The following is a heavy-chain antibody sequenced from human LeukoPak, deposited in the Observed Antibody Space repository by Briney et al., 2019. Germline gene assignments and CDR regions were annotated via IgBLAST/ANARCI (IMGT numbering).Heavy chain of an antibody. CDR2: INPNSGGT. CDR3: AREMYAVGATRGDY. D-gene: IGHD1-26*01. V-gene: IGHV1-2*02. Sequence: GASVTVSCKASGCTFNGYYMHWVRQAPGQGREWVGWINPNSGGTNFAQKFQGRVTMTRDTSINTAYMEMNRLRSDDTAVYYCAREMYAVGATRGDYWGQGTLVTVSS. J-gene: IGHJ4*02. CDR1: GCTFNGYY.